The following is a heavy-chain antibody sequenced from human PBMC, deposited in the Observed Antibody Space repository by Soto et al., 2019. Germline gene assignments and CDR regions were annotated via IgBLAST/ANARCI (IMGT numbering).Heavy chain of an antibody. D-gene: IGHD3-10*01. CDR1: GFTFSSYG. V-gene: IGHV3-30*18. CDR2: ISYDGSNK. CDR3: AKDPPYYSGSGSPPTT. J-gene: IGHJ5*02. Sequence: GGSLRLSCTASGFTFSSYGMRWVRQAPGKGLEWVAVISYDGSNKYYADSVKGRFTISRDNSKNTLYLQMNSLRAEDTAVYYCAKDPPYYSGSGSPPTTWGQGTLVTLSS.